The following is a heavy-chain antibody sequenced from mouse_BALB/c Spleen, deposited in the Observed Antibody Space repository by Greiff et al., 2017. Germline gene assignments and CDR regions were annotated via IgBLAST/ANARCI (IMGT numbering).Heavy chain of an antibody. D-gene: IGHD2-4*01. CDR3: ARDYYDTAWFAY. V-gene: IGHV1-39*01. CDR2: IDPYYGGT. CDR1: GYSFTGYN. J-gene: IGHJ3*01. Sequence: VHVKQSGPELEKPGASVKISCKASGYSFTGYNMNWVKQSNGKSLEWIGNIDPYYGGTSYNQKFKGKATLTVDKSSSTAYMQLKSLTSEDSAVYYCARDYYDTAWFAYWGQGTLVTVSA.